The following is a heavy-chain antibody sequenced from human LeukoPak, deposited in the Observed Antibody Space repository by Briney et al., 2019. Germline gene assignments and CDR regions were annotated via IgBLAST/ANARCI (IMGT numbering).Heavy chain of an antibody. CDR3: ARMPRGPDV. CDR1: GFTFSSYW. J-gene: IGHJ6*04. V-gene: IGHV3-7*01. D-gene: IGHD2-2*01. Sequence: TGGSLRLSCAASGFTFSSYWMLWVRQAPGKGLEWVASIKQDGSEKYYVDSMKGRFTISRDNAKNSLYLQMNSLRAEDTAVYYYARMPRGPDVWGKGTTVTVSS. CDR2: IKQDGSEK.